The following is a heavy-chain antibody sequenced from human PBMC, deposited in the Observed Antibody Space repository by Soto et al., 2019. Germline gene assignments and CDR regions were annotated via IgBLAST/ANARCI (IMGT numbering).Heavy chain of an antibody. J-gene: IGHJ6*02. CDR3: ARYVSYGYYYYYGMDV. CDR1: GGSFSGYY. D-gene: IGHD5-18*01. Sequence: PSETLSLTGAVYGGSFSGYYWSWIRQPPGKGLEWIGEINHSGSTNYNPSLKSRVTISVDTSKNQFSLKLSSVTAADTAVYYCARYVSYGYYYYYGMDVWGQGTTVTVSS. CDR2: INHSGST. V-gene: IGHV4-34*01.